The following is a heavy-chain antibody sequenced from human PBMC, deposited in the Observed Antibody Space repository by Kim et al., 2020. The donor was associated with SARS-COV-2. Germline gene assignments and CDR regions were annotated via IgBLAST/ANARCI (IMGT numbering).Heavy chain of an antibody. D-gene: IGHD6-19*01. V-gene: IGHV4-39*01. J-gene: IGHJ4*02. Sequence: SLKSRVTISVDTSKNQFSLKLSSVTAADTAVYYCASIKYSSGAIPFFDYWGQGTLVTVSS. CDR3: ASIKYSSGAIPFFDY.